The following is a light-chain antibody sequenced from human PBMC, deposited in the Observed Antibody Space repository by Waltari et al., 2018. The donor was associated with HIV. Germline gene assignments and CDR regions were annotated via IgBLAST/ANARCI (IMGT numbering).Light chain of an antibody. CDR2: WAS. J-gene: IGKJ2*01. CDR3: QQYYSTPYT. V-gene: IGKV4-1*01. Sequence: DIQMTQSPSTLSASVGDRVTITCRASQNIGYWLAWYQQKPGQPPKLLIYWASTRESGVPDRFSGSGSGTDFTLTISSLQAEDVAVYYCQQYYSTPYTFGQGTKLEIK. CDR1: QNIGYW.